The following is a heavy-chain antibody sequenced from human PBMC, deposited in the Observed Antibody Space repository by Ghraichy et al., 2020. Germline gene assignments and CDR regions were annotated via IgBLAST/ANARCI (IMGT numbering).Heavy chain of an antibody. V-gene: IGHV3-64*02. CDR1: GFTFSSHA. J-gene: IGHJ2*01. CDR3: ARGRGRFEYWYFDL. CDR2: ISGNGGST. D-gene: IGHD3-10*01. Sequence: GGSLRLSCAASGFTFSSHAMHWVRQAPGKGLEYVSAISGNGGSTYYVDSVKGRFTISRDNSKNTLYLQMGSLRVEDMAVYYCARGRGRFEYWYFDLWGRGTLVTVSS.